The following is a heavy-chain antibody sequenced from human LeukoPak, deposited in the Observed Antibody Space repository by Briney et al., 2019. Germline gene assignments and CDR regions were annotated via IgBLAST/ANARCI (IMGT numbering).Heavy chain of an antibody. V-gene: IGHV6-1*01. CDR1: GDSVSSNSAA. J-gene: IGHJ6*02. CDR2: TYYRSKWYN. CDR3: ARAPANFYYGMDV. Sequence: SQTLSLTCAISGDSVSSNSAAWNWIRQSPSRGLEWLGRTYYRSKWYNDYVVSVKSRITINPDTTKNQLSLQLISVIPEDTAVYYCARAPANFYYGMDVWGQGTTVTVSS.